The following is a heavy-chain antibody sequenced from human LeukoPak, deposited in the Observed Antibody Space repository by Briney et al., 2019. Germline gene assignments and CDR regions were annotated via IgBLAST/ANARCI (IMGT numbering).Heavy chain of an antibody. Sequence: ASVKVSCKASGYTFTSYGISWVRQVPGQGLEWMGWISAYNGNTNYAQKLQGRVTMTTDTSTSTAYMELRSLRSDDTAVYYCARDPRSKLRFLEWLPEDGMDVWGQGTTVTVSS. CDR2: ISAYNGNT. CDR1: GYTFTSYG. V-gene: IGHV1-18*01. J-gene: IGHJ6*02. D-gene: IGHD3-3*01. CDR3: ARDPRSKLRFLEWLPEDGMDV.